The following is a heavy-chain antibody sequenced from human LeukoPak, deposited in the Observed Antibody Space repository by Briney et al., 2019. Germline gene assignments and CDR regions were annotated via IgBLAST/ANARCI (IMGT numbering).Heavy chain of an antibody. D-gene: IGHD6-13*01. Sequence: SEILSLTCAVYGGSFSGYYWSWIRQPPGKGLEWIGEINHSGSTNYNPSLKSRVTISVDTSKNQFSLKLSSVTAADTAVYYCARARTAGFDYWGQGTLVTVSS. CDR3: ARARTAGFDY. J-gene: IGHJ4*02. CDR1: GGSFSGYY. V-gene: IGHV4-34*01. CDR2: INHSGST.